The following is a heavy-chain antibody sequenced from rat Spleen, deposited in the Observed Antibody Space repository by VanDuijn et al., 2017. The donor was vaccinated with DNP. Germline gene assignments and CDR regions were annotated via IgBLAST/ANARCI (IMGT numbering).Heavy chain of an antibody. D-gene: IGHD1-5*01. Sequence: EVQLVESGGGLVQPGRSLKLSCAASGFTFSDYNMAWVRQAPKKGLEWVATIIYDGSRTYYRDSVKGRFTISRDNAKSTLYLQMDSLRSEDTATYYCATGGYRYNYAMDAWGQGTSVTVSS. CDR3: ATGGYRYNYAMDA. CDR1: GFTFSDYN. V-gene: IGHV5S10*01. J-gene: IGHJ4*01. CDR2: IIYDGSRT.